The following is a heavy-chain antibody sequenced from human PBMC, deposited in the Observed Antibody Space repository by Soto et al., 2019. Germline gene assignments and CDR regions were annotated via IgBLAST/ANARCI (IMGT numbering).Heavy chain of an antibody. CDR3: ARDDATYCGGDCYRYFYYGMDV. CDR2: IIPMFPTA. V-gene: IGHV1-69*13. J-gene: IGHJ6*02. CDR1: GGTFSNHA. D-gene: IGHD2-21*02. Sequence: SVKVSCKASGGTFSNHAISWVRQAPGQGLEWVGGIIPMFPTADYAQRFQGRVTITADDSTTTVYMELSGLRSGDTAMYYCARDDATYCGGDCYRYFYYGMDVWGQGTTVTVSS.